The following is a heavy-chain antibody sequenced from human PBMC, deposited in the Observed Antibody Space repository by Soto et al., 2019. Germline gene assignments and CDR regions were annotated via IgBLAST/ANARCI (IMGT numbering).Heavy chain of an antibody. CDR3: AKGSYSGIYSDFDY. CDR1: GFTFGSYG. CDR2: ISYDGSNK. Sequence: ESGGGVVQPGRSLRLSCAASGFTFGSYGMYWVRQAPGKGLEWVTVISYDGSNKYYADSVKGRFTISRDNSKNTLYLQMNSLRAEDTAVYYCAKGSYSGIYSDFDYWGQGTLVTVSS. D-gene: IGHD1-26*01. V-gene: IGHV3-30*18. J-gene: IGHJ4*02.